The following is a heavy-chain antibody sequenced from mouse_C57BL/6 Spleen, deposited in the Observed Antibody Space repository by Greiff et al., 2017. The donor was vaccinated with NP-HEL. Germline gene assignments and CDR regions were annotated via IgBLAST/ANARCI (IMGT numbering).Heavy chain of an antibody. Sequence: DVMLVESGGGLVQPGGSMKLSCAASGFTFSDAWMDWVRQSPEKGLEWVAEIRNKANNHATYYAESVKGRFTISRDDSKSSVYLQMNSLRAEDTGIYYCTRDSNYGYAMDYWGQGTSVTVSS. J-gene: IGHJ4*01. V-gene: IGHV6-6*01. D-gene: IGHD2-5*01. CDR2: IRNKANNHAT. CDR3: TRDSNYGYAMDY. CDR1: GFTFSDAW.